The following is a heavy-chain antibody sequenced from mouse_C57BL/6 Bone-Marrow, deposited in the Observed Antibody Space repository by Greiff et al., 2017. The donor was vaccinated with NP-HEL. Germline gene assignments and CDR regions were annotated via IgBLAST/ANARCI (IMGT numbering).Heavy chain of an antibody. D-gene: IGHD3-2*02. J-gene: IGHJ4*01. CDR3: ARRTAQAAMDY. V-gene: IGHV3-6*01. CDR2: ISYDGSN. Sequence: DVQLQESGPGLVKPSQSLSLTCSVTGYSITSGYYWNWIRQFPGNKLEWMGYISYDGSNNYNPSLKNRISITRDTSKNQFFLKLNSVTTEDTATYYCARRTAQAAMDYWGQGTSVTVSS. CDR1: GYSITSGYY.